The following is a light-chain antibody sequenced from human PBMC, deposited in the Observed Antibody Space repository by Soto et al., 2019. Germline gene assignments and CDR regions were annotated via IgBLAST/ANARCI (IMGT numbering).Light chain of an antibody. Sequence: QSVLTQPASVSGSPGQSITISCTGTSSNVGSYNLVSWYQQHPGKAPKLMIYEVSKRPSGVSNRFSGSKSGNTASLTISGLQAEDGADYHCCSYAGSYTYVFGHGTKVTVL. CDR1: SSNVGSYNL. CDR3: CSYAGSYTYV. CDR2: EVS. J-gene: IGLJ1*01. V-gene: IGLV2-23*02.